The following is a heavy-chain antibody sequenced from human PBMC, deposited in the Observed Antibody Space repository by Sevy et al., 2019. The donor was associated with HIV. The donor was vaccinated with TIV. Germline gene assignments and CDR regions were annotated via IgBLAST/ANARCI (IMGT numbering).Heavy chain of an antibody. CDR3: ARDLPSAVTEPFYYYGLAV. V-gene: IGHV3-30*04. J-gene: IGHJ6*02. D-gene: IGHD2-21*02. Sequence: GGSLRLSCAASGFTFSIYVIHWVRQAPGKGLEWVAVISSDGTKEYYADSVKGRFTISRDNSKNTMYLQMNSLRVEDTAVYYCARDLPSAVTEPFYYYGLAVWGQGTTVTVSS. CDR2: ISSDGTKE. CDR1: GFTFSIYV.